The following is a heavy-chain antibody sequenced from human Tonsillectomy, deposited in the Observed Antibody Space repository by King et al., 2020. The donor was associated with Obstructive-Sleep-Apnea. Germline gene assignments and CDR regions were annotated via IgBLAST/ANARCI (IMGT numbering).Heavy chain of an antibody. CDR1: GGSISSYY. CDR2: IYYSGST. CDR3: AREVPDSSGWYVLSE. J-gene: IGHJ4*02. V-gene: IGHV4-59*01. D-gene: IGHD6-19*01. Sequence: MQLQESGPGLVKPSETLSLTCTVSGGSISSYYWSWIRQPPGKGLEWIGYIYYSGSTNYNPSLKSRVTISVDTSKNQFSLKLSSVTAADPAVYYCAREVPDSSGWYVLSEWGQGTLVTVSS.